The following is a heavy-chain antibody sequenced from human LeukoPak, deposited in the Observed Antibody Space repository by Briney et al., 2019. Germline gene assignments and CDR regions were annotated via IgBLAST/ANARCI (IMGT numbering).Heavy chain of an antibody. CDR2: ISSSSSYI. V-gene: IGHV3-21*05. D-gene: IGHD4-17*01. J-gene: IGHJ4*02. CDR1: GFTFSSYS. CDR3: ARDLLTTVTDTLDY. Sequence: GGSLRLSCAASGFTFSSYSMNWVRQAPGKGLEWVSYISSSSSYIYYADSVKGRFTISRDNAKNSLYLQMNSLRAEDTAVYYCARDLLTTVTDTLDYWGQGTLVTVSS.